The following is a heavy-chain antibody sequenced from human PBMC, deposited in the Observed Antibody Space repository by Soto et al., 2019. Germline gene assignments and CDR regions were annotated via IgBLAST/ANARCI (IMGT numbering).Heavy chain of an antibody. V-gene: IGHV3-48*03. D-gene: IGHD6-13*01. CDR2: ISSSGSTI. CDR3: ARDIASPRRIAAAGTRWFDP. J-gene: IGHJ5*02. Sequence: GGSLRLSCAASGFTFSSYEMNWVRQAPGKGLEWVSYISSSGSTIYYADSVKGRFTISRDNAKNSLYLQMNSLRAEDTAVYYCARDIASPRRIAAAGTRWFDPWGQGTLVTVSS. CDR1: GFTFSSYE.